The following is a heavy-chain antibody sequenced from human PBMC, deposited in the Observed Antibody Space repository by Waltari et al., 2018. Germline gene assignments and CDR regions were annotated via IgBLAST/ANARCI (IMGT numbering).Heavy chain of an antibody. Sequence: EVQLVESGGGLVQPGGSLRLSCAAPGFAFGRYALYWVRQAPGKGLEYVSAISSDGINTYYTNSVKGRFKISRDNSKNTLYLQMGSLRPEDMAVYYCARSRRGTAEVNAFDVWGQGTMVTVSS. V-gene: IGHV3-64*01. CDR2: ISSDGINT. CDR1: GFAFGRYA. J-gene: IGHJ3*01. D-gene: IGHD5-18*01. CDR3: ARSRRGTAEVNAFDV.